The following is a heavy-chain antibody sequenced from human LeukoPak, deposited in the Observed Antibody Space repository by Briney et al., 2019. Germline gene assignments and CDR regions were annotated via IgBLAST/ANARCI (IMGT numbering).Heavy chain of an antibody. Sequence: GGSLRLSCAPSGFTFSDYYMSWIRQAPGKGLEWVSYISSSGSTIYYADSVKGRFTISRDNAKNSLYLQMNSLRAEDTAVYYCARDHHCSSTSCYTGGYFDYWGQGTLVTVSS. J-gene: IGHJ4*02. CDR1: GFTFSDYY. V-gene: IGHV3-11*04. CDR3: ARDHHCSSTSCYTGGYFDY. D-gene: IGHD2-2*02. CDR2: ISSSGSTI.